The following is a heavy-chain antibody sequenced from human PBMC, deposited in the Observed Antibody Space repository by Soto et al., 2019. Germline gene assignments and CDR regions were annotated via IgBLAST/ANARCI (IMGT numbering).Heavy chain of an antibody. CDR2: IYYSGST. V-gene: IGHV4-30-4*01. Sequence: SETLSLTCTVSGGSISSGDYYWSWIRQPPGKGLEWIGYIYYSGSTYYNPSLKSRVTISVDTSKNQFSLKLSSVTAADTAVYYCARGSIILYYYYGMDAWGQGTTVTVSS. CDR3: ARGSIILYYYYGMDA. D-gene: IGHD3-16*01. CDR1: GGSISSGDYY. J-gene: IGHJ6*02.